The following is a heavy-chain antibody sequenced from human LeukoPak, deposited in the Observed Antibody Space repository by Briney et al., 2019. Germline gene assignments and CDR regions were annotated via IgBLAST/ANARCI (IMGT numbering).Heavy chain of an antibody. CDR2: LCGSGSNT. CDR3: AKDCGYCGDYVSDY. Sequence: GGSLRLSCAASGFTFSSYAMNWVSQAPGKGLEWVSALCGSGSNTHYADAVKGRFTISRDNSKNTLYLQMNSLRAADTAVYYCAKDCGYCGDYVSDYRGQGTMVTVSS. D-gene: IGHD4-17*01. V-gene: IGHV3-23*01. CDR1: GFTFSSYA. J-gene: IGHJ4*02.